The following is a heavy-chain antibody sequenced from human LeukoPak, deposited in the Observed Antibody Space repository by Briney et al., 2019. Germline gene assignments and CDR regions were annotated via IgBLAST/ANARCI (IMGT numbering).Heavy chain of an antibody. CDR2: ISGSGGST. CDR1: GFTFSSYA. CDR3: AKDLPPSSSIGKNYYFDY. Sequence: GGSLRLSCAASGFTFSSYAMSWVRQAPGKGLEWVSAISGSGGSTYYADSVKGRFTISRDNSKNTLYLQMNSLRAEDTAVYYCAKDLPPSSSIGKNYYFDYWGQGTLVTVSS. J-gene: IGHJ4*02. V-gene: IGHV3-23*01. D-gene: IGHD6-13*01.